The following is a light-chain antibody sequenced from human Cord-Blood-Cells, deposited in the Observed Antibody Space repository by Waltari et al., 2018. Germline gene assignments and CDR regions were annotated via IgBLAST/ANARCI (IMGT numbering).Light chain of an antibody. Sequence: ELVLTQSPGPLSLSPGERATLSCRASPSVSSSYLAWYQQKPGQAPRLLIYGASSRATGIPDRFSGSGSGTDFTLTISRLEPEDFAVYYCQQYGSSPLTFGGGTKVEIK. CDR1: PSVSSSY. V-gene: IGKV3-20*01. CDR2: GAS. CDR3: QQYGSSPLT. J-gene: IGKJ4*01.